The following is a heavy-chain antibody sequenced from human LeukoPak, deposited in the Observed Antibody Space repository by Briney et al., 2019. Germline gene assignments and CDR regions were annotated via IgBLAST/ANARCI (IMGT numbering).Heavy chain of an antibody. CDR3: ARDRVIYGSGSYSKDY. CDR1: GGTFISYA. Sequence: SVKVSCKASGGTFISYAISWVRQAPGQGLEWMGRIIPIFGTANYAQKFQGRVTNTTEEYRRKAYMELSSLRSEDTAVYYCARDRVIYGSGSYSKDYWGQGTLVTVSS. V-gene: IGHV1-69*05. J-gene: IGHJ4*02. CDR2: IIPIFGTA. D-gene: IGHD3-10*01.